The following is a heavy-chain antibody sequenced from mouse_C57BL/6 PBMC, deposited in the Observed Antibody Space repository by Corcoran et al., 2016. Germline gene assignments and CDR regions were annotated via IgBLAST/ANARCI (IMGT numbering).Heavy chain of an antibody. CDR3: AREDDYDPAWFAY. J-gene: IGHJ3*01. D-gene: IGHD2-4*01. Sequence: DVQLQESGPGLVKPSQSLSLTCSVTGYSITSGYYWNWIRQFPGNKLEWMGYISYDGSNNYNPSLKNRISITRDTSKNQFFLKLNSVTTEDTATYYCAREDDYDPAWFAYWGQGTLVTVSA. CDR1: GYSITSGYY. CDR2: ISYDGSN. V-gene: IGHV3-6*01.